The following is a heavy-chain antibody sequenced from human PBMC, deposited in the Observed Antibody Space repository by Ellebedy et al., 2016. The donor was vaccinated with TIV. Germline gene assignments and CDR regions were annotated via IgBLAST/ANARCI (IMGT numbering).Heavy chain of an antibody. Sequence: MPGGSLRLSCTVSGGSISPYYWSWIRQPPGKGLEWIGYIYYSGSTNYNPSLKSRVTISVDTSKNQFSLKLSSVTAADTAVYYCARQGSLYYYGMDVWGQGTTVTVSS. CDR2: IYYSGST. CDR3: ARQGSLYYYGMDV. V-gene: IGHV4-59*08. J-gene: IGHJ6*02. CDR1: GGSISPYY.